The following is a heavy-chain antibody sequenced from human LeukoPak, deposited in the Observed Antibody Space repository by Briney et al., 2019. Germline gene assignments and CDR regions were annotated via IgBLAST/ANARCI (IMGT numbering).Heavy chain of an antibody. Sequence: GGPLRLSCAASGFTFSGSAMHWVRQASGKGLEWVGRIRSKANSYATAYAASVKGRFTISRDDSKNTAYLQMNSLKTEDTAVYYCTRHTYGVYYFDYWGQGTLVTVSS. J-gene: IGHJ4*02. CDR1: GFTFSGSA. D-gene: IGHD4-17*01. CDR3: TRHTYGVYYFDY. V-gene: IGHV3-73*01. CDR2: IRSKANSYAT.